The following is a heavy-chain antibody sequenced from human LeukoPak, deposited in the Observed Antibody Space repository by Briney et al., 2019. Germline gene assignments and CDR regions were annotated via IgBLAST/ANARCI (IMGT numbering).Heavy chain of an antibody. J-gene: IGHJ4*02. CDR1: GFTFTSA. V-gene: IGHV3-23*01. CDR3: TKGESQPKYYFDY. Sequence: GGSLRLSCAASGFTFTSAMRWGRQAPGKGLEWVSSISSSGGNTFYADSVKGRFTISRDNSKNTLYLQMNSLRAEDTAVYYCTKGESQPKYYFDYWGQGTLVTVSS. D-gene: IGHD2-2*01. CDR2: ISSSGGNT.